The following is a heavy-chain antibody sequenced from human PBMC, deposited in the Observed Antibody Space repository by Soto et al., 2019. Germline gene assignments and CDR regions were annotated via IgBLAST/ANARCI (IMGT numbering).Heavy chain of an antibody. CDR1: GFTFSSYG. CDR2: ISYDGSNK. CDR3: AKDRGSKAVAAPGATDY. V-gene: IGHV3-30*18. J-gene: IGHJ4*02. D-gene: IGHD6-19*01. Sequence: GGSLRLSCAASGFTFSSYGMHWVRQAPGKGLEWVAVISYDGSNKYYADSVKGRFTISRDNSKNTLYLQMNSLRAEDTAVYYCAKDRGSKAVAAPGATDYWGQGTLVTVSS.